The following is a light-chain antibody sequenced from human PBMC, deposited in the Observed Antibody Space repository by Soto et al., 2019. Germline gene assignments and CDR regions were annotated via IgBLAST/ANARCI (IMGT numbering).Light chain of an antibody. V-gene: IGLV2-14*01. J-gene: IGLJ2*01. CDR2: DVS. CDR3: SSYTVSSTVI. Sequence: QSALTQPASVSGSPGQSITISCTGTSSDVGGYNYVSWYRQHPGKAPKLMIYDVSNRPSGVSNRFSGSRSGNTASLIISGLQTEDEADYYCSSYTVSSTVIFGGGTKVTVL. CDR1: SSDVGGYNY.